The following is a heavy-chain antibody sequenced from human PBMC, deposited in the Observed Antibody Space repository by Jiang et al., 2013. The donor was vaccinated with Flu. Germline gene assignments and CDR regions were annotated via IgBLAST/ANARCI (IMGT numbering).Heavy chain of an antibody. D-gene: IGHD3-9*01. Sequence: VQLLESGGGVVQPGRSLRLSCAASGFTFSNYGMHWVRQAPGKGLEWVSVIWYDGSDKYYVDSVKGRFTISRDNSKNMLYLQMNSLRAEDTAVYYCARGHYDILTGYSFLDYWGQGTLVTVSS. CDR3: ARGHYDILTGYSFLDY. CDR2: IWYDGSDK. J-gene: IGHJ4*02. V-gene: IGHV3-33*01. CDR1: GFTFSNYG.